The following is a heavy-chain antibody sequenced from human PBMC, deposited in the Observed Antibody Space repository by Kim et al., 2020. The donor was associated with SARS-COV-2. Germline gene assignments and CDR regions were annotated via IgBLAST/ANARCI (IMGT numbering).Heavy chain of an antibody. CDR2: SRT. V-gene: IGHV3-74*01. CDR3: GGDPGVFVI. Sequence: SRTVYADSVKGRFTISRDNARNILYLQMSSLRVEDTAVYYCGGDPGVFVIWGQGTMVTVSS. D-gene: IGHD2-21*01. J-gene: IGHJ3*02.